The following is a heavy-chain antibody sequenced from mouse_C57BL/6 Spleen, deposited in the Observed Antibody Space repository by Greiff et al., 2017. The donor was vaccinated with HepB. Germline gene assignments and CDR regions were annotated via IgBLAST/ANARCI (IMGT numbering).Heavy chain of an antibody. CDR1: GYTFTDYE. V-gene: IGHV1-15*01. J-gene: IGHJ2*01. CDR3: TRVWDRYYFDY. D-gene: IGHD4-1*01. CDR2: IDPETGGT. Sequence: VQLQQSGAELVRPGASVTLSCKASGYTFTDYEMHWVKQTPVHGLEWIGAIDPETGGTAYNHKFKGKAILTADKSSSTAYMVHRSLTSEDSAVYYCTRVWDRYYFDYWGQGTTLTVSS.